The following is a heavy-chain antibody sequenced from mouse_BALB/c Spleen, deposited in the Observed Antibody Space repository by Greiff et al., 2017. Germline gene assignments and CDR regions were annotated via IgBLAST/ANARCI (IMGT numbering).Heavy chain of an antibody. CDR1: GFDFSRYW. CDR3: ARLYYGSSYWYFDV. V-gene: IGHV4-1*02. Sequence: EVKLLESGGGLVQPGGSLKLSCAASGFDFSRYWMSWVRQAPGKGLEWIGEINPDSSTINYTPSLKDKFIISRDNAKNTPYLQMSKVRSEDTALYYCARLYYGSSYWYFDVWGAGTTVTVSS. D-gene: IGHD1-1*01. J-gene: IGHJ1*01. CDR2: INPDSSTI.